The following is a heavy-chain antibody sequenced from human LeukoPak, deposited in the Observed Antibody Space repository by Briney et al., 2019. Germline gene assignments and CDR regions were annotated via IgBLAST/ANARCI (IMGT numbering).Heavy chain of an antibody. CDR1: GFTFSNYA. CDR2: ISYDGSTK. J-gene: IGHJ4*02. V-gene: IGHV3-30*04. Sequence: GRPLRLSCAASGFTFSNYAIHWVRQAPGKGLEWVAVISYDGSTKYYADSVKGRFTISRDNSKNTLYLQMNSLRPEDTAVYYCARGADYSKSPCHYWGQGTLVTVSS. CDR3: ARGADYSKSPCHY. D-gene: IGHD4-11*01.